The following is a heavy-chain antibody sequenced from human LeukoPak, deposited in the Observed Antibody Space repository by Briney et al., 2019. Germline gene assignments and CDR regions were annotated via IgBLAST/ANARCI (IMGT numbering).Heavy chain of an antibody. CDR2: IYSGGST. CDR1: GFTVSNNF. V-gene: IGHV3-53*03. D-gene: IGHD4-17*01. CDR3: ARAVSNDYAAY. Sequence: GGSLRLSCAASGFTVSNNFMTWVRKPPGKGLEWVSIIYSGGSTYYADSVRVRFTISRDDSRNTLYLQMSSLRAEDTAVYYCARAVSNDYAAYWGQGTLVTVSS. J-gene: IGHJ4*02.